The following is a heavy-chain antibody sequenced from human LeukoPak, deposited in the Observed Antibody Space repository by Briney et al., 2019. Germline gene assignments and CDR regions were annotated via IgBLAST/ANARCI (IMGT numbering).Heavy chain of an antibody. CDR2: IYYSGSI. CDR3: ARDGYSYGYRSLDDAFDI. Sequence: PSETLSLTCTVSGGSISSYYWSWIRQPPGKGLEWIGYIYYSGSINYNPSLKSRVTISVDTSKNQFSLKLSSVTAADTAVYYCARDGYSYGYRSLDDAFDIWGQGTMVTVSS. CDR1: GGSISSYY. V-gene: IGHV4-59*01. D-gene: IGHD5-18*01. J-gene: IGHJ3*02.